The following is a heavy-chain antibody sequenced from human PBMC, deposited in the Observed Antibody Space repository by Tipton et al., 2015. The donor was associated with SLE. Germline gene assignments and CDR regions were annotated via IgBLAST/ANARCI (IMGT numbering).Heavy chain of an antibody. J-gene: IGHJ6*03. Sequence: TLSLTCTVSGGSINAYYWTWIRQPPGKGLEYIGYVYPSGGSDYNPSLSGRVTISFDTSKNQFSLRLTSATAADTAVYYCARVGHGFDSSGYNSRYYYYMDFWGKGTTVTVSS. V-gene: IGHV4-59*01. D-gene: IGHD3-22*01. CDR1: GGSINAYY. CDR3: ARVGHGFDSSGYNSRYYYYMDF. CDR2: VYPSGGS.